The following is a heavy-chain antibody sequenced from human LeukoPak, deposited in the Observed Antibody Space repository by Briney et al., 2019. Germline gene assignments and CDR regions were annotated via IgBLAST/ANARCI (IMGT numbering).Heavy chain of an antibody. J-gene: IGHJ3*02. V-gene: IGHV4-4*07. CDR3: ARYLVQRERLRAFDI. Sequence: PSETLSLTCTVSGGSISSYYWSWIRQPAGKGLEWIGRIYTSGSTNYNPSLKSRVTMSVDTSKNQFSLKLSSVPAADTAVYYCARYLVQRERLRAFDIWGQGTMVTVSS. CDR2: IYTSGST. D-gene: IGHD1-1*01. CDR1: GGSISSYY.